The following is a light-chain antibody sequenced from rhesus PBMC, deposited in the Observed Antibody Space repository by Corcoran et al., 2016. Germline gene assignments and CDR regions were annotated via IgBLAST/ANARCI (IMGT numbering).Light chain of an antibody. J-gene: IGLJ1*01. CDR1: SSDIGGYNR. CDR2: EVS. CDR3: GSYAGSNTYI. V-gene: IGLV2-13*03. Sequence: QAAPTQSPSVSGSPGQSVTISCTGTSSDIGGYNRVSWYQQYPGKAPKVTIYEVSKRPSGVSDRFSGSKSGNTASLHISGLQAEDEADYYCGSYAGSNTYIFGAGTRLTVL.